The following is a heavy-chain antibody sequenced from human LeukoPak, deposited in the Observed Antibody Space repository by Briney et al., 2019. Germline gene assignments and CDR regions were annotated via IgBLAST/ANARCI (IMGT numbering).Heavy chain of an antibody. CDR2: ISGSGGST. CDR1: GFTFSSYA. D-gene: IGHD2-2*02. Sequence: TGGSLRLSCAATGFTFSSYAMSWVRQGPGKGLEWVSAISGSGGSTYYADSVKGRFTISRDNSKNTLYLQMNSLRAEDTAVYYCAKDIVVVPAAIGDAFDIWGQGTMVTVSS. J-gene: IGHJ3*02. CDR3: AKDIVVVPAAIGDAFDI. V-gene: IGHV3-23*01.